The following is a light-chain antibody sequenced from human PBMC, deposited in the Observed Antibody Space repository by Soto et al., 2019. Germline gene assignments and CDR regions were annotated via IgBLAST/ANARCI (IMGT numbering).Light chain of an antibody. Sequence: DSQMTQYPSSMSASVGGSLTITCSGSQSISSYLNWYQQKPGKVPKLLIYAASSLQSGVPSRFSGSGSGRDFTLTISSLQTEDFATYSCKQSYSTPRTFGKGTKVDIK. V-gene: IGKV1-39*01. CDR3: KQSYSTPRT. J-gene: IGKJ1*01. CDR1: QSISSY. CDR2: AAS.